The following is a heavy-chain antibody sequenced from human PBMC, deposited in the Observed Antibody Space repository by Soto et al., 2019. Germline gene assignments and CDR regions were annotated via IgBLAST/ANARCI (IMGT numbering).Heavy chain of an antibody. J-gene: IGHJ6*02. D-gene: IGHD4-4*01. Sequence: ASVKGSCKASGYTFTSDYMHWVRQAPGQGLEWMGTINPSGGSTGYAQKFQGRVTMTRDTSTSTVYMEVSSLRSEDTAVYYCARELAGLTSVLYYYGMDVWGQGTTVTVSS. CDR1: GYTFTSDY. CDR3: ARELAGLTSVLYYYGMDV. CDR2: INPSGGST. V-gene: IGHV1-46*01.